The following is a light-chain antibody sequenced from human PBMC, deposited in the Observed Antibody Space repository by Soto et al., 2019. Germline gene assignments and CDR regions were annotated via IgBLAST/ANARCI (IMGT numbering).Light chain of an antibody. CDR3: QKYDGAPLT. J-gene: IGKJ4*01. V-gene: IGKV1-33*01. CDR2: DAS. CDR1: QDIAHY. Sequence: DIQMTQSPSSLSASVGDRVTITCQARQDIAHYLNWYQQKPGKAPKLLIYDASNLETGVPSRFSGSGSGTHFTFTINSLQPEDIATYYCQKYDGAPLTFGGGTKVEIK.